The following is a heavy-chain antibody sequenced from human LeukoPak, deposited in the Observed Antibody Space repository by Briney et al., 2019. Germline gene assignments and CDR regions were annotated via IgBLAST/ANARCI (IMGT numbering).Heavy chain of an antibody. CDR1: GFTFSSYG. CDR3: AKDSIFGVVIHNDY. D-gene: IGHD3-3*02. Sequence: GGSLRLSCAASGFTFSSYGVSWVRQAPGKGLEWVSAISGSGGGTYYADSVKGRFTISRDNSKNTLYLQMNSLRAEDTAVYYCAKDSIFGVVIHNDYWGQGTLVTVSS. V-gene: IGHV3-23*01. CDR2: ISGSGGGT. J-gene: IGHJ4*02.